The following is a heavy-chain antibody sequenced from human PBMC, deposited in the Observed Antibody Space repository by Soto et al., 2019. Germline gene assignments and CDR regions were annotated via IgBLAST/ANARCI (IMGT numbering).Heavy chain of an antibody. CDR3: ARDMTMVRGVNYYYYYGMDV. CDR2: ISACNGNT. CDR1: GYTFTSYG. Sequence: ASVKVSCKASGYTFTSYGISWVRQAPGQGLEWMGWISACNGNTNYAQKFQGRVTITADESTSTAYMELSSLRSEDTAVYYCARDMTMVRGVNYYYYYGMDVWGQGTTVTVS. J-gene: IGHJ6*02. D-gene: IGHD3-10*01. V-gene: IGHV1-18*01.